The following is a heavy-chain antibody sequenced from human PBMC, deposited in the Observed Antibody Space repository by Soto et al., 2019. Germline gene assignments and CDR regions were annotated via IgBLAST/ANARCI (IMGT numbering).Heavy chain of an antibody. CDR2: INPNSGGT. CDR1: GYTFTGYY. V-gene: IGHV1-2*02. D-gene: IGHD1-7*01. J-gene: IGHJ4*02. CDR3: ARGEVGNWNYPPSDY. Sequence: GASVKVSCKASGYTFTGYYMHWVRQAPGQGLEWMGWINPNSGGTNYAQKFQGRVTMTRDTSISTAYMELSRLRSDDTAVYYCARGEVGNWNYPPSDYWRQGTLVTVSP.